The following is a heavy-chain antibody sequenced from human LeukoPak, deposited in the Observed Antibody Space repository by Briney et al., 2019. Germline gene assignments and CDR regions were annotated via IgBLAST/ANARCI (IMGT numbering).Heavy chain of an antibody. Sequence: GGSLRLSCAASGFTFSTYAMSCVRQAPGKGLEWFSGISGSGATTYYADSAKGRFTISRDNSKNTLYVQMNSRRAEDTAVYYCAKSVGIIRRGAFDIWGQGTMVTVSS. V-gene: IGHV3-23*01. J-gene: IGHJ3*02. CDR1: GFTFSTYA. D-gene: IGHD3-10*01. CDR2: ISGSGATT. CDR3: AKSVGIIRRGAFDI.